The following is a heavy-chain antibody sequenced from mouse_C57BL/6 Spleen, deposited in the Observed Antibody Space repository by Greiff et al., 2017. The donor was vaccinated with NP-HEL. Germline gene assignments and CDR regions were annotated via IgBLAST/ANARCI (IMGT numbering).Heavy chain of an antibody. CDR2: IYPRSGNT. D-gene: IGHD1-1*01. V-gene: IGHV1-81*01. CDR3: ARTGVVTGYFDV. J-gene: IGHJ1*03. Sequence: QVQLKQSGAELVRPGASVKLSCKASGYTFTSYGISWVKQRTGQGLEWIGEIYPRSGNTYYNEKFKGKATLTADKSSSTAYMELRSLTSEDSAVYFCARTGVVTGYFDVWGTGTTVTVSS. CDR1: GYTFTSYG.